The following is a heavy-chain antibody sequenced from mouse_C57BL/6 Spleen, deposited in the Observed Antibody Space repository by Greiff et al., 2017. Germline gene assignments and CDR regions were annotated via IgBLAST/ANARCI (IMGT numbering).Heavy chain of an antibody. J-gene: IGHJ2*01. CDR3: ARENYRNYVDY. V-gene: IGHV1-82*01. CDR2: IYPGDGDH. Sequence: VQLQESGPELVKPGASVKISCKASGYAFSSSWMNWVKQRPGTGLEWIGGIYPGDGDHNYNGMFKGMGPLTADKTSSTAYMQLSSLTSEDSAVYFCARENYRNYVDYWGQGTTLTVSS. D-gene: IGHD2-1*01. CDR1: GYAFSSSW.